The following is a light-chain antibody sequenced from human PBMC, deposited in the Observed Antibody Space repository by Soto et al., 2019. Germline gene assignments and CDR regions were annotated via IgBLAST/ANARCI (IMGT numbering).Light chain of an antibody. CDR1: SNDIGTYNR. CDR2: EVN. CDR3: NSFTTSSTYV. Sequence: QSVLTQPASVSGSPGQSITIFCTGTSNDIGTYNRVSWYQQPPGTAPKLIIYEVNNRPSGVPDRFSGSKSGNTASLTISGLQAEDEADYYCNSFTTSSTYVFGTGTKVTVL. V-gene: IGLV2-18*02. J-gene: IGLJ1*01.